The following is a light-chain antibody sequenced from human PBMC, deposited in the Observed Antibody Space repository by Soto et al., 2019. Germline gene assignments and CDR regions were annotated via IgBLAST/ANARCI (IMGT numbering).Light chain of an antibody. CDR1: QGISSY. J-gene: IGKJ4*01. Sequence: DIQLTQSPSFLSASVGGRVTITCRASQGISSYLAWYQQKPGKAPKLLIYAASTLQRGVPSRFSGSGSGTEFTLTISSLQPEDFATYYCQQLNSYPLTFGGGTKVDIK. V-gene: IGKV1-9*01. CDR3: QQLNSYPLT. CDR2: AAS.